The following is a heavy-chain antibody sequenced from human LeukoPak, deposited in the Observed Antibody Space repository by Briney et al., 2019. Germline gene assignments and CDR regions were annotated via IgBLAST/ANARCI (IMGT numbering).Heavy chain of an antibody. D-gene: IGHD3-22*01. CDR1: GFTFSSYS. V-gene: IGHV3-21*01. CDR3: ARLGPYYYDSSGPKADDAFDI. J-gene: IGHJ3*02. Sequence: GGSLRLSCAASGFTFSSYSMNWVRQAPGKGLEWVSSISSSSSYIYYADSVKGRFTISRDNAKNSLYLQMNSLSAEDTAVYYCARLGPYYYDSSGPKADDAFDIWGQGTMVTVSS. CDR2: ISSSSSYI.